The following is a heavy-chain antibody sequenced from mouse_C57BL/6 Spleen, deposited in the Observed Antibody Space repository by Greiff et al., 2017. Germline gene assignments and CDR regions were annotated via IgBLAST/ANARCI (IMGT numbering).Heavy chain of an antibody. CDR2: IYPGDGDT. V-gene: IGHV1-82*01. D-gene: IGHD1-1*01. Sequence: QVQLKQSGPELVKPGASVKISCKASGYAFSSSWMNWVKQRPGKGLEGIGRIYPGDGDTNYNGKFKGKATLTAHKSSSTAYMQLSSLTSEDSAFYFCAIDWFSGSGLVFAYWGQGTLVTVSS. J-gene: IGHJ3*01. CDR3: AIDWFSGSGLVFAY. CDR1: GYAFSSSW.